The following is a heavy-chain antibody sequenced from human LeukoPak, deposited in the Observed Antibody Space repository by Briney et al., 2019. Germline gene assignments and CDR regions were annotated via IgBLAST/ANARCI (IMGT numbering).Heavy chain of an antibody. CDR1: GGSISSSSYY. CDR3: ARHRPTSKCSSSWWYFDY. J-gene: IGHJ4*02. Sequence: SETLSLTCTVSGGSISSSSYYWGWIRQPPGKGLEWIGSIYYSGSTYYNPSLKSRVTISVDTSKNQFSLKLSSVTAADTAVYYCARHRPTSKCSSSWWYFDYWGQGTLVTVSS. CDR2: IYYSGST. D-gene: IGHD6-13*01. V-gene: IGHV4-39*01.